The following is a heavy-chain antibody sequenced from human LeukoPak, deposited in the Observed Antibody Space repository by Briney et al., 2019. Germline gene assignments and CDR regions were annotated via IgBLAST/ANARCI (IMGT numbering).Heavy chain of an antibody. Sequence: TGGSLRLSCAASGFTVSSNYMSWVRQAPGKGLEWVSVIYSGGSTYYVDSVKSRFTISRDNSKNTLYLQMNSLRAEDTAVYYCARASIAAAGLFDYWGQGTLVTVSS. V-gene: IGHV3-53*01. CDR2: IYSGGST. CDR3: ARASIAAAGLFDY. D-gene: IGHD6-13*01. CDR1: GFTVSSNY. J-gene: IGHJ4*02.